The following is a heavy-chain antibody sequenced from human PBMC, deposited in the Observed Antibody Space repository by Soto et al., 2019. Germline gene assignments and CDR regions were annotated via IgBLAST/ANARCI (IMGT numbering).Heavy chain of an antibody. CDR3: TGSYYRLRYYYGMDV. J-gene: IGHJ6*02. CDR1: GFTFGDYA. V-gene: IGHV3-49*04. D-gene: IGHD1-26*01. CDR2: IRSKAYGGTT. Sequence: PGGSLRLSCTASGFTFGDYAMSWVRQAPGKGLEWVGFIRSKAYGGTTEYAASVKGRFTISRDDSKSIAYLQMNSLKTEDTAVYYCTGSYYRLRYYYGMDVWGQGTTVTV.